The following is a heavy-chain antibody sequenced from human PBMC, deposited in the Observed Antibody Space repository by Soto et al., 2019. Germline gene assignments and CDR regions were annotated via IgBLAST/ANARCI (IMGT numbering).Heavy chain of an antibody. CDR2: INPNSGGT. V-gene: IGHV1-2*04. J-gene: IGHJ4*02. D-gene: IGHD6-19*01. CDR1: GYTFTGSY. CDR3: ARVGSKGSGWYGRIKRMYYFDY. Sequence: ASVKVSCKASGYTFTGSYMHWVRQAPGQGLEWMGWINPNSGGTNYAQKFQGWVTMTRDTSISTAYMELSRLRSGDTAVYYCARVGSKGSGWYGRIKRMYYFDYWGQGTLVTVSS.